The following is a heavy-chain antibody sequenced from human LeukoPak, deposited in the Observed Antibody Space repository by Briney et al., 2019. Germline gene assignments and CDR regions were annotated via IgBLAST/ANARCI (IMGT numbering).Heavy chain of an antibody. CDR2: ISYDGSNK. CDR1: GFTFSSYA. Sequence: PGRSLRLSCAASGFTFSSYAMHWVRQAPGKGLEWVAVISYDGSNKYYADSVKGRFTISRDNSKNTLYLQMNSLRAEDTAVYYCARALGGFTDYWGQGTLVTVSS. D-gene: IGHD2-15*01. V-gene: IGHV3-30-3*01. J-gene: IGHJ4*02. CDR3: ARALGGFTDY.